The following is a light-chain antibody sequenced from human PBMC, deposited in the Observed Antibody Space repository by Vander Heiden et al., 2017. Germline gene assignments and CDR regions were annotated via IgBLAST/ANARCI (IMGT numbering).Light chain of an antibody. V-gene: IGKV3-11*01. CDR1: QSVSSS. CDR2: DAS. CDR3: QQRSNWWT. J-gene: IGKJ1*01. Sequence: EIVLTQSSATLSLSPGERATLSCRASQSVSSSLAWYQQKPGQAPRLLIYDASNRATGIPARFSGSGSGTDFTLTISSLEPEDFAVYYCQQRSNWWTFGQGTKVEIK.